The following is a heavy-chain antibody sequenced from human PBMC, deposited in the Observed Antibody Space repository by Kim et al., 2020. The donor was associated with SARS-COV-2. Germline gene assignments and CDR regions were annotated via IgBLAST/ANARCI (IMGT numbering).Heavy chain of an antibody. V-gene: IGHV4-34*01. D-gene: IGHD3-9*01. Sequence: SLESRVTISVDTSKNQFSLKLSSVTAADTAVYYCARSMTGYYYYYCYMDVWGKGTTVTVSS. J-gene: IGHJ6*03. CDR3: ARSMTGYYYYYCYMDV.